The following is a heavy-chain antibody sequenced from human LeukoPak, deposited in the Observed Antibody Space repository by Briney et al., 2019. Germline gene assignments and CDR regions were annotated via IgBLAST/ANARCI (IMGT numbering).Heavy chain of an antibody. Sequence: GGSLRLSCAASGFTFSSYWMSWVRQAPGKGLEWVANIKQDGSEKYYVDSVKGRFTISRDNAKNSLYLQMNSLRAEDTAVYYCARDGDYYDSSGYYYGGLSYWGQGTLVTVSS. V-gene: IGHV3-7*01. J-gene: IGHJ4*02. CDR1: GFTFSSYW. D-gene: IGHD3-22*01. CDR3: ARDGDYYDSSGYYYGGLSY. CDR2: IKQDGSEK.